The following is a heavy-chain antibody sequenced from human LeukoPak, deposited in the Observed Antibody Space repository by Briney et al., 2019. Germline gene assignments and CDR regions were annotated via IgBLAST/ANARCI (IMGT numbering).Heavy chain of an antibody. CDR1: GYTFTSYA. V-gene: IGHV1-3*01. CDR2: INAGNGNT. D-gene: IGHD4-17*01. Sequence: ASVKDSCKASGYTFTSYAMHWVRQAPGQRLAWMGWINAGNGNTKYSQKFQGRVTITRDTSASTAYMELSSLRSEDTAVYYCARGDYGDYLAGYWGQGTLVTVSS. J-gene: IGHJ4*02. CDR3: ARGDYGDYLAGY.